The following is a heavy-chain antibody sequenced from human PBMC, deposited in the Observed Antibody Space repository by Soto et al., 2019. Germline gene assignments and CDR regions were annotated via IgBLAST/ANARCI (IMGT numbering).Heavy chain of an antibody. D-gene: IGHD2-2*01. J-gene: IGHJ6*02. Sequence: EVQLLESGGGLVQPGGSLRLSCAASGFTFSSYAMKWVRQAPGKGLEWVSLIGERGTPTSYADSVTGRFTISSGNSGNTMFLEMYSLRDEDTAVYYCARYIPGVRYYGMDVWGQGTTVTVSS. V-gene: IGHV3-23*01. CDR1: GFTFSSYA. CDR2: IGERGTPT. CDR3: ARYIPGVRYYGMDV.